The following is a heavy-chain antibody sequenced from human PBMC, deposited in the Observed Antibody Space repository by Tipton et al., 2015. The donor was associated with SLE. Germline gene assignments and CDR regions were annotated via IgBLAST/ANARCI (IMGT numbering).Heavy chain of an antibody. CDR2: INHSGST. CDR3: AGGWNKYGEFDS. J-gene: IGHJ5*01. V-gene: IGHV4-34*01. D-gene: IGHD4-17*01. CDR1: GGSLTGYY. Sequence: TLSLTCDVHGGSLTGYYWNWIRQAPGKGLEWIGEINHSGSTNYNPSLKSRVTISVDTSRSQFSLKLRSVTAADTAIYYCAGGWNKYGEFDSWGQGTLVTVSS.